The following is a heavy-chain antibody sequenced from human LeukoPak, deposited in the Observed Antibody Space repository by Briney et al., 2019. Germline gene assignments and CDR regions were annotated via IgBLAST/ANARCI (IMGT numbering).Heavy chain of an antibody. CDR1: GFTVSSNY. J-gene: IGHJ4*02. CDR2: ISSSSSYI. CDR3: ARDWSSVDY. V-gene: IGHV3-21*01. Sequence: GGSLRLSCAASGFTVSSNYMNWVRQAPGKGLEWVLSISSSSSYIYSADSVKGRFTISRDDAKNSLYLQMNSLRAEDTAVYYCARDWSSVDYWGQGTLVTVSS. D-gene: IGHD2-2*01.